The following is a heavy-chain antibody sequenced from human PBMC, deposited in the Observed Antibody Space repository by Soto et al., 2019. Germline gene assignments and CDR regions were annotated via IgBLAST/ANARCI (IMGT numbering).Heavy chain of an antibody. CDR1: GFTFSYHA. CDR2: ISYDGDNK. J-gene: IGHJ6*02. V-gene: IGHV3-30-3*01. CDR3: ARGTTTSAFSAMDV. D-gene: IGHD1-1*01. Sequence: QVQLVESGGGVVQPGRSLRLSCAASGFTFSYHALNWVRQAPGKGLGWVAVISYDGDNKYIAESVKGRFTISRDNSKNAVSLQMNSLRTEDTAMYFCARGTTTSAFSAMDVWGQGTTVTVYS.